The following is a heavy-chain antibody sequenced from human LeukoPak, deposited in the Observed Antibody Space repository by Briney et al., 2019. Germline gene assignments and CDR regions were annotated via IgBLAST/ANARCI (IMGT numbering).Heavy chain of an antibody. Sequence: PGGSLRLSCAASGFTFRSYWMNWVRQAPGKGLEWVANIKQDGSGKYYVDSVKGRFTISRDNAKNSLYLQMNSLRAEDTAVYYCARDEDSSSWYAHDYWGQGTLVTVSS. D-gene: IGHD6-13*01. J-gene: IGHJ4*02. CDR2: IKQDGSGK. CDR3: ARDEDSSSWYAHDY. V-gene: IGHV3-7*01. CDR1: GFTFRSYW.